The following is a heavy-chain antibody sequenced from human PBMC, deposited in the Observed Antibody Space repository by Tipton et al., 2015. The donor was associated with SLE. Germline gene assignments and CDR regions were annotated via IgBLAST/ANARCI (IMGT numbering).Heavy chain of an antibody. J-gene: IGHJ6*03. V-gene: IGHV3-33*01. CDR1: GFTFSTYG. Sequence: SGFTFSTYGMHWVRQAPGKGLEWVAVIWYDGSNKYYADSVKGRLTISRDNSKNTLYLQMNSLRAEDTAVYYCARGTGIERNYYYYYYMDVWGKGTTVTVSS. CDR2: IWYDGSNK. CDR3: ARGTGIERNYYYYYYMDV. D-gene: IGHD3-10*01.